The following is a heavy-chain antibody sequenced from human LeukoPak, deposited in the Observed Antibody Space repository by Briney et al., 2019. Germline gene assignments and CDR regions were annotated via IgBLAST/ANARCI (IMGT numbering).Heavy chain of an antibody. CDR2: MSGSGRST. J-gene: IGHJ4*02. Sequence: GGSLRLSCAASGFTFSRYWMHWVRQAPGKGLEWVSAMSGSGRSTYYADSVKGRFTISRDNSKNTVYLQMNSLRPEDTAEYYCAKDMGEDGSYFLDYWGQGTLVTVSS. V-gene: IGHV3-23*01. CDR3: AKDMGEDGSYFLDY. D-gene: IGHD1-26*01. CDR1: GFTFSRYW.